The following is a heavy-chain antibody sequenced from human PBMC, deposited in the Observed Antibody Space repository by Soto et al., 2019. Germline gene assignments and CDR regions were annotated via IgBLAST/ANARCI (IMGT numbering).Heavy chain of an antibody. CDR3: ARDQPGYSYGYGLGY. V-gene: IGHV3-21*01. CDR1: GFTFSSYS. D-gene: IGHD5-18*01. CDR2: ITSSSSYI. J-gene: IGHJ4*02. Sequence: PGGSLRLSCAASGFTFSSYSMNWVRQAPGKWLEWVSSITSSSSYISYADSVKGRFTISRDNAKNSLYLQMNSLRAEDTAVYYCARDQPGYSYGYGLGYWGQGTLVTVSS.